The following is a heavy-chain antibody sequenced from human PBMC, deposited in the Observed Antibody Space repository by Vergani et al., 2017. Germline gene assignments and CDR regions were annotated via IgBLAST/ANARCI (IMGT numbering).Heavy chain of an antibody. V-gene: IGHV4-4*02. Sequence: QVQLQESGPGLVKPSGTLSLTCAVSGGSISSSNWWSWVRQPPGKGLEWIGEIYHSGSTNYNPSLKSRVTRSVDKPKNQFSLKLSSVTAADTAVYYCARCLTRTTIYYYYGMGVWGQGTTVTVSS. CDR2: IYHSGST. J-gene: IGHJ6*02. D-gene: IGHD1-20*01. CDR3: ARCLTRTTIYYYYGMGV. CDR1: GGSISSSNW.